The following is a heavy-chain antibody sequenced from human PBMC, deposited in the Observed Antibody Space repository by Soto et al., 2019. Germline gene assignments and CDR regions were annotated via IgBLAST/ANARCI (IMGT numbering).Heavy chain of an antibody. Sequence: GGSLRLSCASSGFTFSSYAMSWVRQTPGKGLEWVSAISGSGGSTYYADSVKGRFTISRDNSKNTLYLQMNSLRAEDTAVYYCAKNLYYYDVSGLHWGQGTLVTVSS. CDR2: ISGSGGST. J-gene: IGHJ4*02. CDR1: GFTFSSYA. CDR3: AKNLYYYDVSGLH. D-gene: IGHD3-22*01. V-gene: IGHV3-23*01.